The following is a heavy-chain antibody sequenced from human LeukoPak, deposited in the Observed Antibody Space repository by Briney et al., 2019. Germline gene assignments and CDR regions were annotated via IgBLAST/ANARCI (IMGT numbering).Heavy chain of an antibody. J-gene: IGHJ4*02. CDR3: VRELGYDYGYGFDY. Sequence: PGGSLRLSCVGSGFTFSSYSMNWVRQAPGKGLEWIAYISGYIQYADSVKGRFTISRDNAKNSVYLQMNSLRDEDTAVYFCVRELGYDYGYGFDYWGQGALVTVSS. CDR1: GFTFSSYS. V-gene: IGHV3-48*02. D-gene: IGHD5-18*01. CDR2: ISGYI.